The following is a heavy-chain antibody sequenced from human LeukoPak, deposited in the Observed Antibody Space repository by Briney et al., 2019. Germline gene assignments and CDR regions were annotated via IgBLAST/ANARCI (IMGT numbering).Heavy chain of an antibody. CDR3: AREAVRQRSPLGY. CDR1: GGSISSYY. D-gene: IGHD5-24*01. J-gene: IGHJ4*02. CDR2: IYYSGST. V-gene: IGHV4-59*12. Sequence: SETLSLTCTVSGGSISSYYWSWIRQPPGKGLEWIGYIYYSGSTNYNPSLKSRVTISVDTSKNQFSLKLSSVTAADTAVYYCAREAVRQRSPLGYWGQGTLVTVSS.